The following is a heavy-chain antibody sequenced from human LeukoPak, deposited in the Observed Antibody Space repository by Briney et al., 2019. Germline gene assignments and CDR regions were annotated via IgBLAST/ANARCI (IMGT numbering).Heavy chain of an antibody. Sequence: SETLSLTCTVSGGSISSSSYYWGWIRQPPGKGQEWIGSIYYSGSTYYNPSLKSRVTISVDTSKNQFSLKLSSVTAADTAVYYCARQTGSGLFSLPGGQGTLVTVSS. CDR2: IYYSGST. CDR3: ARQTGSGLFSLP. V-gene: IGHV4-39*01. D-gene: IGHD3-10*01. J-gene: IGHJ4*02. CDR1: GGSISSSSYY.